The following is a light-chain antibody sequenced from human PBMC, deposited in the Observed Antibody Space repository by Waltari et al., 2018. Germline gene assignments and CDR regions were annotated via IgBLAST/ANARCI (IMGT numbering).Light chain of an antibody. V-gene: IGLV4-69*01. CDR2: VNSDGSH. CDR3: QTGGHGTWV. Sequence: QLVVTPSPSASAPLGASVKLTYTLSSGHSSNIVAWLQQRPEKGPRYLMKVNSDGSHIKGDDIPDRFSGSRSGAERYLTISSLQPYDEADYYCQTGGHGTWVFGGGTPLTVL. CDR1: SGHSSNI. J-gene: IGLJ3*02.